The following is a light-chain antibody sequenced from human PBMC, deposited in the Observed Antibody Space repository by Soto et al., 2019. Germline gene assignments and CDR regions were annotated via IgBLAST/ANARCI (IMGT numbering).Light chain of an antibody. V-gene: IGLV2-14*01. CDR2: EVS. CDR1: RSDVGGYNY. CDR3: SSYTTSGTVL. Sequence: QSVLTQPASVSGSPGQSITISCTGTRSDVGGYNYVSWYQQHPGKAPKLMIYEVSNRPSGVSSRFSGSKSGNTASLTISGLQAEDEADYYCSSYTTSGTVLFGGGTKLTVL. J-gene: IGLJ2*01.